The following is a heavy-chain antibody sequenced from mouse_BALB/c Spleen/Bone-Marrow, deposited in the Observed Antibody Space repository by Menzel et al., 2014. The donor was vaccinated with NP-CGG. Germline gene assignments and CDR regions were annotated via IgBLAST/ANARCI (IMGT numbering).Heavy chain of an antibody. D-gene: IGHD2-4*01. CDR2: IDPANGNT. CDR1: GFNIKDTY. V-gene: IGHV14-3*02. J-gene: IGHJ2*01. Sequence: VQLQQSGAELVKPGASVKLSCTASGFNIKDTYMHWVKQRPEQGLEWIGRIDPANGNTKYDPKFQGKATITADTSSNTAYLQLSSLTSEDTAVYYCASYDYGYYFDYWGQGTPLTVSS. CDR3: ASYDYGYYFDY.